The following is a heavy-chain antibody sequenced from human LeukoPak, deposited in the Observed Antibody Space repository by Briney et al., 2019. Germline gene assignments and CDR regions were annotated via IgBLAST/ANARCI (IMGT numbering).Heavy chain of an antibody. CDR1: GYTFTSYY. CDR2: INPSGGST. Sequence: WASVKVSCKASGYTFTSYYMHWVRQAPGQGLEWMGIINPSGGSTSYAQKFQGRVTMTRDTSTSTVYMELSSLRSEDTAVYYCARQYYHDSSAYYFAPDYWGQGTLVTVSS. J-gene: IGHJ4*02. V-gene: IGHV1-46*01. CDR3: ARQYYHDSSAYYFAPDY. D-gene: IGHD3-22*01.